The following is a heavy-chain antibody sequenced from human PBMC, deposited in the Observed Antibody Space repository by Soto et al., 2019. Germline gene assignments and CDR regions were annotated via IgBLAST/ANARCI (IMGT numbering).Heavy chain of an antibody. V-gene: IGHV1-2*02. D-gene: IGHD3-10*02. CDR3: ARNMDYYYGRGSGNGHGV. Sequence: QVRLVQSGAEVKEPGDSVRVSCEASGYTFTAYHIHWVRQAPGQGLEWMGWLNPTFGDTGYAQDFQGRVSMTSDMSISTVYMELSRLTSDDTAIYYCARNMDYYYGRGSGNGHGVWGQGTTVTVFS. CDR2: LNPTFGDT. J-gene: IGHJ6*02. CDR1: GYTFTAYH.